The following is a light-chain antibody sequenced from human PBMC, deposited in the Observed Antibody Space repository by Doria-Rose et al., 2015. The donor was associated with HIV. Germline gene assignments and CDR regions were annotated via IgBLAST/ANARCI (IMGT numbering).Light chain of an antibody. CDR3: HQYGTSWT. Sequence: TQSPGTLSLSPGERATLSCRASQSFSSTYLACYRQNPGQAPSLLIYDASTRTTRIPDRFSAGGSGTDFTLTINRLEPEDFALYYCHQYGTSWTFGQGTKVEI. CDR1: QSFSSTY. J-gene: IGKJ1*01. CDR2: DAS. V-gene: IGKV3-20*01.